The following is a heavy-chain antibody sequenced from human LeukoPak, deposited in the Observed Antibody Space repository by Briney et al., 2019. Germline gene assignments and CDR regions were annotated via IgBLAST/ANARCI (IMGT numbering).Heavy chain of an antibody. CDR2: INHSGST. V-gene: IGHV4-34*08. Sequence: GSLRLSCAASGFTFSSYSMNWVRQAPGKGLEWIGEINHSGSTNYNPSLKSRVTISVDTSKNQFSLKLSSVTAADTAVYYCAARGRAARHQNYWGQGTLVTVSS. CDR1: GFTFSSYS. CDR3: AARGRAARHQNY. D-gene: IGHD6-6*01. J-gene: IGHJ4*02.